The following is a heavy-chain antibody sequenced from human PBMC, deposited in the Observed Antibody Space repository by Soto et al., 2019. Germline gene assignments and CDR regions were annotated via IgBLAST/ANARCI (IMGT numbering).Heavy chain of an antibody. V-gene: IGHV1-18*01. J-gene: IGHJ4*02. CDR1: GYTFTSYG. D-gene: IGHD3-22*01. CDR3: AKHYYDSSGYTYFDY. Sequence: ASVKVSFKASGYTFTSYGISWLRQAPGQGLEWMGWISAYNGNTNYAQKLQGRVTMTTDTSTSTAYMELRSLRSDDTAVYYCAKHYYDSSGYTYFDYWGQGTLVTVSS. CDR2: ISAYNGNT.